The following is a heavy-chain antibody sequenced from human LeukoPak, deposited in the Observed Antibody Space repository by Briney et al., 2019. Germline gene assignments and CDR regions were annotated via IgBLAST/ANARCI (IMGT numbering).Heavy chain of an antibody. CDR1: GYTFTSYG. J-gene: IGHJ4*02. CDR2: ISAYNGTT. Sequence: ASVKVSCKASGYTFTSYGISWVRQAPGQGLEWMGWISAYNGTTNYAQKLQGRVTMTTDTSTSTAYMELRSLRSDDTAVYYCARDQNPSYYYDSSGCSNWGQGTLVTVSS. D-gene: IGHD3-22*01. CDR3: ARDQNPSYYYDSSGCSN. V-gene: IGHV1-18*01.